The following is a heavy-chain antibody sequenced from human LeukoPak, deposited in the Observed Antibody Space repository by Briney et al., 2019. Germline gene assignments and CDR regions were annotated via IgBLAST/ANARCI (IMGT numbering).Heavy chain of an antibody. V-gene: IGHV1-18*01. J-gene: IGHJ5*02. D-gene: IGHD2-2*01. Sequence: ASVRVSCKASGYTFTNYGISWVRQAPGQSLEWMGWISTYNGNTNYAENLQGRVTMTTDTSTSTAYMELRSLRSDDSAVYYRARDHCTSSACYYDNWFDPWGPGTLVTVSS. CDR1: GYTFTNYG. CDR3: ARDHCTSSACYYDNWFDP. CDR2: ISTYNGNT.